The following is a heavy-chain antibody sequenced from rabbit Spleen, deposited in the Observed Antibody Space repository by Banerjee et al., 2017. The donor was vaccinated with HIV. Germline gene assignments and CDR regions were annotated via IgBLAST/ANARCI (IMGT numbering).Heavy chain of an antibody. J-gene: IGHJ6*01. CDR3: ARDTGSSFSSYGMDL. Sequence: QEQLVESGGDLVQPEGSLTLTCTASGFSFSSSYYMCWVRQAPGKGLECIACIYAGSSGSTYYASWAKGRFTISKTSSTTVTLQMTSLTVADTATYFCARDTGSSFSSYGMDLWGQGTLVTVS. V-gene: IGHV1S45*01. CDR1: GFSFSSSYY. D-gene: IGHD8-1*01. CDR2: IYAGSSGST.